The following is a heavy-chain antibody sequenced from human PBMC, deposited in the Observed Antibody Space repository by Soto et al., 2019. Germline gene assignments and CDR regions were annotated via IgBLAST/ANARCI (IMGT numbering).Heavy chain of an antibody. CDR3: ARGRIVLVPAAKYNWFDP. Sequence: PSETLSLTCAVYGGSFSGYYWTWIRQPPGTGLEWIGEINHSGSTNYSPSLKSRVTISVDTSKNQFSLKLTSVTAADTAVYYCARGRIVLVPAAKYNWFDPWGQGTLVTVSS. CDR1: GGSFSGYY. V-gene: IGHV4-34*01. J-gene: IGHJ5*02. D-gene: IGHD2-2*01. CDR2: INHSGST.